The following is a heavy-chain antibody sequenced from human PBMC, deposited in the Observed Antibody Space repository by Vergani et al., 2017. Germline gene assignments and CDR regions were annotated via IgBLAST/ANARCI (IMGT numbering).Heavy chain of an antibody. V-gene: IGHV3-23*01. CDR3: AKSPNFNNRPTDY. CDR1: GFIFSSRA. D-gene: IGHD1/OR15-1a*01. CDR2: ISGSGAST. Sequence: EVQLLESGGGVVQPGGSLRLSCAASGFIFSSRAMTWVRQAPGKGLEWVSTISGSGASTYYADSVKGRFSISRDNSKNTLLLQMNSLRAKDTAVYYCAKSPNFNNRPTDYWGQGTLVTVSS. J-gene: IGHJ4*02.